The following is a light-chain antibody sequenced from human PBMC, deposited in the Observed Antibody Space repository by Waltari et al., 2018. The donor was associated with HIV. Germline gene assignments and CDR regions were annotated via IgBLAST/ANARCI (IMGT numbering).Light chain of an antibody. J-gene: IGKJ2*01. Sequence: DIVLTQSPANLSLSPGERATLSCRACQSVSSYLAWYQQKPGQAPRLLIYDASNRATGIPARFSGSGSGTDFTLTITSLEPEDFAVYYCQQRSNWPPYTFGQGTKLEIK. V-gene: IGKV3-11*01. CDR2: DAS. CDR1: QSVSSY. CDR3: QQRSNWPPYT.